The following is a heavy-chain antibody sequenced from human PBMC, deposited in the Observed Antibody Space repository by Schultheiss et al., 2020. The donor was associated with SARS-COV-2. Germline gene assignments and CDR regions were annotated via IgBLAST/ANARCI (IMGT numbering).Heavy chain of an antibody. Sequence: SETLSLTCTVSGGSISSGGYYWSWIRQPPGKGLEWIGEINHSGSTNYNPSLKSRVTISVETSKSQFSLKLTSVTAADTAVYFCARVAVAAYYHYGLDFWGQGTTVTVSS. CDR2: INHSGST. J-gene: IGHJ6*02. D-gene: IGHD6-19*01. CDR3: ARVAVAAYYHYGLDF. V-gene: IGHV4-39*07. CDR1: GGSISSGGYY.